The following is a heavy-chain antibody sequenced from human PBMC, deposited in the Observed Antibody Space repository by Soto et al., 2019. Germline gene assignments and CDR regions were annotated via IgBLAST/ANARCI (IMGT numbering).Heavy chain of an antibody. V-gene: IGHV3-48*03. CDR3: ARLARPGDFDY. D-gene: IGHD6-6*01. CDR2: ISSSGGTI. CDR1: GFTFSTFE. J-gene: IGHJ4*02. Sequence: EVQLVESGGGLVQPGGSLRLSCAASGFTFSTFEVNWVRQAPGKGLEWVSYISSSGGTIYYADSVKDRFTISRDNAKNSLYLQMSSLRAEDTAVYYCARLARPGDFDYRGQGTLVTVSS.